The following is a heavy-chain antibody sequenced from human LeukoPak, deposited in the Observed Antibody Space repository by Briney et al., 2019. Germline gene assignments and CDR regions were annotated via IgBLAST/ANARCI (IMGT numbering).Heavy chain of an antibody. D-gene: IGHD3-10*01. CDR3: ARTQYGSGSYPFDY. CDR1: GGTFSSYA. CDR2: INPSGGST. Sequence: EASVKVSCKASGGTFSSYAISWVRQAPGQGLEWMGIINPSGGSTSYAQKFQGRVTMTRDTSTSTVYMELSSLRSEDTAVYYCARTQYGSGSYPFDYWGQGTLVTVSS. J-gene: IGHJ4*02. V-gene: IGHV1-46*01.